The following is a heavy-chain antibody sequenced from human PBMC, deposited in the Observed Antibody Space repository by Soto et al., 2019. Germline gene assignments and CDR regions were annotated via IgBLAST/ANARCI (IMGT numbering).Heavy chain of an antibody. CDR3: ARRSSSSLGSLFDP. CDR2: MYYTGNK. J-gene: IGHJ5*02. V-gene: IGHV4-39*01. D-gene: IGHD6-6*01. CDR1: GGSISSSTYY. Sequence: KPSETLSLTCTVSGGSISSSTYYWDWIRQPPGKGLEWIGAMYYTGNKNYNPSLESRVTMSVDTSKNQFSLKLSSVTPTDTAVYHCARRSSSSLGSLFDPWGRGILVTVSS.